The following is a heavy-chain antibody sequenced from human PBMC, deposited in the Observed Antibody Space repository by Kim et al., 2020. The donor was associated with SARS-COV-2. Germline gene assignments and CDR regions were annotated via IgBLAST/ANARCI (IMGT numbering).Heavy chain of an antibody. CDR3: ARDAEYVTSWSAY. CDR1: GFTFSSYN. V-gene: IGHV3-21*01. J-gene: IGHJ4*02. D-gene: IGHD2-2*01. Sequence: GGSLRLSCAASGFTFSSYNMNWVRHVPGKGLEWVSSITSSFSTYYADSVKGRVTISRDNAKTSLYLQMNSLRAEDSAVYYCARDAEYVTSWSAYWGQGT. CDR2: ITSSFST.